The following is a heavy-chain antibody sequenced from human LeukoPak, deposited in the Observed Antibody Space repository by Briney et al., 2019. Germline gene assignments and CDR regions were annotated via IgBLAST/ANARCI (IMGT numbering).Heavy chain of an antibody. D-gene: IGHD2-15*01. Sequence: ASVKVSCKASGYTFTVYYMHWVRQAPGQGLEWMGWINPNSGGTNYAQKFQGRVTMTRDTSISTAYMELSRLRSDDTAVYYCARAPPYCSGGSCYFNGMDVWGQGTTVTVSS. V-gene: IGHV1-2*02. CDR3: ARAPPYCSGGSCYFNGMDV. CDR1: GYTFTVYY. J-gene: IGHJ6*02. CDR2: INPNSGGT.